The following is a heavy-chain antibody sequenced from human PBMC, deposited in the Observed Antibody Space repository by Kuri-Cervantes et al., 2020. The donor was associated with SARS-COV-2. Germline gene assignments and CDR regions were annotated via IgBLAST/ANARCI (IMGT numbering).Heavy chain of an antibody. CDR3: AKGLGAAAIHFDY. CDR1: GFTFSSYA. D-gene: IGHD2-2*01. V-gene: IGHV3-64*04. CDR2: ISSNGGST. Sequence: AESLTPSCPPSGFTFSSYAMHWVRQAPGKGLEYVSAISSNGGSTYYADSVKGRFTISRDNSKNTLYLQMNSLRAEDTAVYYCAKGLGAAAIHFDYWGQGTLVTVSS. J-gene: IGHJ4*02.